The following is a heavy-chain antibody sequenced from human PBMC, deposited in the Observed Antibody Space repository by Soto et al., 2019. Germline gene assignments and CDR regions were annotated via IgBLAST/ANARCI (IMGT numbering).Heavy chain of an antibody. D-gene: IGHD3-22*01. J-gene: IGHJ4*02. CDR3: ARDYYYDSSGYSPLDY. CDR2: VTSSGNSI. V-gene: IGHV3-21*01. Sequence: PGGSLRLSCAASGFTFSRYSMNWVRQAPGKGLEWVSSVTSSGNSIYYGDSVKGRFTISRDNAKNSLYLEMNSLRAEDTAVYYCARDYYYDSSGYSPLDYWGQGTLVTVSS. CDR1: GFTFSRYS.